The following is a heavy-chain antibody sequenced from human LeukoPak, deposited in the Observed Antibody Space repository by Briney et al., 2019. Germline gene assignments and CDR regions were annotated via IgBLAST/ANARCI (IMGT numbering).Heavy chain of an antibody. V-gene: IGHV1-46*01. CDR3: ARAPFGYYGSGSSDPYFDY. D-gene: IGHD3-10*01. CDR2: INPSGGST. Sequence: GASVKVSCKASGYTFTSYYMHWVRQAPGQGLEWMGIINPSGGSTSYAQKFQGRVTMTRDTSTSTVYMELSSLRSEDTAVYYCARAPFGYYGSGSSDPYFDYWGQGTLVTVSS. CDR1: GYTFTSYY. J-gene: IGHJ4*02.